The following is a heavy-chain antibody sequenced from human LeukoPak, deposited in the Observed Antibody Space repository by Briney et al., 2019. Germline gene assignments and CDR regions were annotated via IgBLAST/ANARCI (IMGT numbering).Heavy chain of an antibody. CDR1: GYTFANYG. Sequence: GASVKVSCKTSGYTFANYGMHWVRQAPRQSLEWMGWINTGNGNMKSSQKFQGRVTLTRDTSASTAYMELNGLNFEDTAVYYCAKIPPSDARWLYQPAWGQRTTVTVSS. V-gene: IGHV1-3*04. CDR3: AKIPPSDARWLYQPA. CDR2: INTGNGNM. D-gene: IGHD6-6*01. J-gene: IGHJ6*02.